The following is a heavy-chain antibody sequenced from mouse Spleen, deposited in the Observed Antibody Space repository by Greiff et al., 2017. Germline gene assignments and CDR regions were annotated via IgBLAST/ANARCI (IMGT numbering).Heavy chain of an antibody. J-gene: IGHJ2*01. CDR1: GYTFTSYW. Sequence: QVQLQQPGAELVMPGASVKLSCKASGYTFTSYWMHWVKQRPGQGLEWIGEIDPSDSYTNYNQKFKGKATLTVDKSSSTAYMQLSSLTSEDSAVYYCASGGTLDYWGQGTTLTVSS. V-gene: IGHV1-69*01. CDR2: IDPSDSYT. CDR3: ASGGTLDY.